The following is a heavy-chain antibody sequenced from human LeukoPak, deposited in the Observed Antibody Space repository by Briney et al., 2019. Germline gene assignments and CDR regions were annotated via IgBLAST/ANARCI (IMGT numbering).Heavy chain of an antibody. Sequence: ASVKVSCKASGYTLTNYAMNWVRQAPGQGLEWMGWINTNTGNPTYAQGFTGRFVFALDTSVSTAYLQISSLKAEDTAVYYCARDQSLGGGPFDYWGQGTLVTVSS. J-gene: IGHJ4*02. CDR1: GYTLTNYA. V-gene: IGHV7-4-1*02. CDR3: ARDQSLGGGPFDY. CDR2: INTNTGNP. D-gene: IGHD2-15*01.